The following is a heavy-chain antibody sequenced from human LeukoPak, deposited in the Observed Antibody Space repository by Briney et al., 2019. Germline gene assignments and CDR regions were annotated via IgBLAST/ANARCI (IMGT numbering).Heavy chain of an antibody. Sequence: ASVKVSCKASGYTFTSYGISWVRQAPGQGLEWMGWISAYNGNTNYAQKLQGRVTMTTDTSTSTAYMELRSLRSDDTAMYYCARVPGPGYSSGWYEFDYWGPGTLVTVSS. CDR2: ISAYNGNT. J-gene: IGHJ4*02. V-gene: IGHV1-18*01. CDR1: GYTFTSYG. CDR3: ARVPGPGYSSGWYEFDY. D-gene: IGHD6-19*01.